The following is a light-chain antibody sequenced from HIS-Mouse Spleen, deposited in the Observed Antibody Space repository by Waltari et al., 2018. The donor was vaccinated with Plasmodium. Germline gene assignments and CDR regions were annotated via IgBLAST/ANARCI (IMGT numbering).Light chain of an antibody. CDR1: ALPKKY. J-gene: IGLJ3*02. V-gene: IGLV3-10*01. CDR3: YSTDSSGNHRV. CDR2: EDR. Sequence: SYELTQPPSVSVSPGQTARITCSGDALPKKYAHWYQQKSGQAPVLVIYEDRQRPSGIPGGFAGSSSGTIATLTISGAQVEDEADYYCYSTDSSGNHRVFGGGTKLTVL.